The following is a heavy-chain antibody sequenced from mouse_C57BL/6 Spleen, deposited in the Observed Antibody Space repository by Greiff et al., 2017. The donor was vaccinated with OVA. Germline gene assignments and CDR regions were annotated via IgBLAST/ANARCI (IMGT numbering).Heavy chain of an antibody. CDR1: GYTFTSYW. V-gene: IGHV1-69*01. J-gene: IGHJ2*01. CDR3: ALYYDYGD. CDR2: IDPSDSYT. D-gene: IGHD2-4*01. Sequence: QVQLQQPGAELVMPGASVKLSCKASGYTFTSYWMHWVKQRPGQGLEWIGEIDPSDSYTNYNQKFKGKSTLTVDKSSSTAYMQLSSLTSEDSAVYYCALYYDYGDWGQGTTLTVSS.